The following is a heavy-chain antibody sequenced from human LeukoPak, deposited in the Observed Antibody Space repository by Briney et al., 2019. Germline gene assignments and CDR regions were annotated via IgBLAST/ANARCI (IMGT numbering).Heavy chain of an antibody. CDR1: GYTLTELS. J-gene: IGHJ5*02. V-gene: IGHV1-24*01. CDR3: ATVSEGYSYLHWFDP. D-gene: IGHD5-18*01. Sequence: ASVKVSCKVSGYTLTELSMHWVRQAPGKGLEWMGGFDPEDGGTIYAQKFQGRVTMTEDTSTDTAYMELSSLRSEDTAVYYCATVSEGYSYLHWFDPWGQGTLVTVSS. CDR2: FDPEDGGT.